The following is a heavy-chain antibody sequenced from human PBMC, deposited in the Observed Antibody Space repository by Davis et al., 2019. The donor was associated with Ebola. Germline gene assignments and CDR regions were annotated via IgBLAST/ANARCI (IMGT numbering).Heavy chain of an antibody. CDR1: GFTVSSDY. J-gene: IGHJ4*02. CDR3: ARSLRDYCTCAAY. V-gene: IGHV3-53*01. CDR2: IYSGGNT. D-gene: IGHD2-8*01. Sequence: PGGSLRLSCAASGFTVSSDYMSWVRQAPGKGLEWVSVIYSGGNTYYADSVKGRFTISRDSSKNTLYLQMKNLRAEDTAVYYCARSLRDYCTCAAYWGQGTLVTVSS.